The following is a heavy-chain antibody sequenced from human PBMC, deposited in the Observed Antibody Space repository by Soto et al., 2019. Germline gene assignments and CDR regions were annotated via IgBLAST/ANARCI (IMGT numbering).Heavy chain of an antibody. J-gene: IGHJ6*02. CDR3: AREDRDRETGLVPAAIDGMDV. D-gene: IGHD2-2*01. V-gene: IGHV1-69*08. CDR1: GGTFSRYS. Sequence: QVQLVQSGAEVKKPGSSVKVSCKASGGTFSRYSITWVRQAPGHGLAWIGRIIPIFGIASYAQKFQGRVTITADEATSTAYMELGSLRSDDTAVYYCAREDRDRETGLVPAAIDGMDVWGQGTTVTVSS. CDR2: IIPIFGIA.